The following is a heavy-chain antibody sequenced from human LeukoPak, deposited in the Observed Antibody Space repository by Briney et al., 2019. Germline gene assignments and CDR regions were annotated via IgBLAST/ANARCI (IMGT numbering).Heavy chain of an antibody. Sequence: GGSLRLSCAASGFTFSSFGMSWVRQAPGRGLELVSSISSTGNHIYYAGSVKGRFTISRDSAKNSLFLEMNSLRAEDTSVYYCARAWAVYLFDYWGQGTLVTVSS. J-gene: IGHJ4*02. CDR2: ISSTGNHI. CDR3: ARAWAVYLFDY. V-gene: IGHV3-21*01. D-gene: IGHD5/OR15-5a*01. CDR1: GFTFSSFG.